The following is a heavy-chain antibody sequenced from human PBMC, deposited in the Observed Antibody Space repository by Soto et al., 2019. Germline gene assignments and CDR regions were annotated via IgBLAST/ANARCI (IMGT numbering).Heavy chain of an antibody. CDR2: ISYDGSNK. CDR3: AKDLSDAFDI. CDR1: GFTFGSYG. Sequence: GSLRLSCAASGFTFGSYGIRFVRQAPCKGLEWVAVISYDGSNKYYADSVKGRFTISRDNSKNTLYLQMNSLRAEDTAVYYCAKDLSDAFDIWGQGTMVTVS. V-gene: IGHV3-30*18. J-gene: IGHJ3*02.